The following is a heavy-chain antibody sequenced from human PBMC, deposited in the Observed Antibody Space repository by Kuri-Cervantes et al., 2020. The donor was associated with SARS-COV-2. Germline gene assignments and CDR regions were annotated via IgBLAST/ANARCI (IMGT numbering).Heavy chain of an antibody. CDR2: ISAYNGNT. CDR3: ARDSVATIEGYYYYYMDV. D-gene: IGHD5-12*01. Sequence: GGSLRLSCKASGYTFTSYGISWVRQAPGQGLEWMGWISAYNGNTNYAQKLQGRVTMTTDTSTSTAYMELRSLRSDDTAVYYCARDSVATIEGYYYYYMDVWGKGTTVTVSS. J-gene: IGHJ6*03. CDR1: GYTFTSYG. V-gene: IGHV1-18*01.